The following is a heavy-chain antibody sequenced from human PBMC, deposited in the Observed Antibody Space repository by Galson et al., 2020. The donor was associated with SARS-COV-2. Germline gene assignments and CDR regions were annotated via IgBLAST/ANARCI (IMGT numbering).Heavy chain of an antibody. V-gene: IGHV2-26*01. D-gene: IGHD3-9*01. CDR3: ERIRGAGFQLEFFDL. Sequence: SGPTLVKPTETLTLTCTVSGFSLSNTKMAVSWLRQPPGKALEWLAHIFSNDEESYNSSLKNRLTISKDLSKSQVVLSLTDVGPVDTATYYCERIRGAGFQLEFFDLWGRGTLVTVSS. CDR1: GFSLSNTKMA. CDR2: IFSNDEE. J-gene: IGHJ2*01.